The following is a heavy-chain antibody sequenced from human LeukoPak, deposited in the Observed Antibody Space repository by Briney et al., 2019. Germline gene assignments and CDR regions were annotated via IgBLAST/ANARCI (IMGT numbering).Heavy chain of an antibody. Sequence: GGSLRLSCAASGFPFNAYWMTWVRQAPGKGLEWVANIRQDGDTKYYVDSVKGRFTISRDNAMNSLYLQMNSLRAEDTAIYYCATYDSWSGYNIAYWGQGTLVTVSS. V-gene: IGHV3-7*03. CDR2: IRQDGDTK. CDR3: ATYDSWSGYNIAY. CDR1: GFPFNAYW. D-gene: IGHD3-3*01. J-gene: IGHJ4*02.